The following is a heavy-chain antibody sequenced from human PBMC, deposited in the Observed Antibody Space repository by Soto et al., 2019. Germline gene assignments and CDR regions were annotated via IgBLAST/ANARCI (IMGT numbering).Heavy chain of an antibody. CDR2: INPSGGST. CDR3: ARDNEGIGSGSRFCSFYYVMDF. V-gene: IGHV1-46*01. D-gene: IGHD3-10*01. CDR1: GYTVTNYY. J-gene: IGHJ6*02. Sequence: ASVKVSCKASGYTVTNYYMHWVRQAPGQGLEWMGIINPSGGSTSYAQKFRGRVTMTSDTYTNTVYMELSSLRFEDTAVYYCARDNEGIGSGSRFCSFYYVMDFWVHGTTVPVS.